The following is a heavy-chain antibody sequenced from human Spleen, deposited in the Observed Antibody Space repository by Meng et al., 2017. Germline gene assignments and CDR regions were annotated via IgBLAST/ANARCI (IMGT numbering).Heavy chain of an antibody. D-gene: IGHD3-10*01. V-gene: IGHV1-18*01. CDR3: VGGTPGRSYCDY. CDR1: AYAFGSYG. J-gene: IGHJ4*02. CDR2: FVNYRDT. Sequence: QVQPVQAGAEVKKPGASVRVSCKASAYAFGSYGISWVRQAPGQGLEWMGWFVNYRDTYPAPKFQHRVTMTTDTLTNTVFMELRSLTPDDTDVYYCVGGTPGRSYCDYWGQGTLVTVSS.